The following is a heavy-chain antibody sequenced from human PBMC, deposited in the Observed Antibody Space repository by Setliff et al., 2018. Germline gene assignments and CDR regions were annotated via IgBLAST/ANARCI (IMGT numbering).Heavy chain of an antibody. CDR2: IYYSGST. J-gene: IGHJ3*02. CDR1: GGSISSGGYY. V-gene: IGHV4-31*03. Sequence: TSETLSLTCTVSGGSISSGGYYWSWIRQHPGKGLEWIGYIYYSGSTYYNPSLKSRVTISVDTSKNQFSLKLSSVTAADTAVYYCARVALVVVIRNAFDIWGQGTMGTV. CDR3: ARVALVVVIRNAFDI. D-gene: IGHD2-21*01.